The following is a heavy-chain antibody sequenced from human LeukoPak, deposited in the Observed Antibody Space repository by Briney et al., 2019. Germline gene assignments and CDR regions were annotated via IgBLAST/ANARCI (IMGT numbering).Heavy chain of an antibody. D-gene: IGHD1-26*01. J-gene: IGHJ3*02. Sequence: GGSLRLSCAASGFTFSSYSMNWVRQAPGKGLEWVSTINTGGTTTYYADSVKGRFSISRDNSKNALYLQMHSLRAEDTALYYCAKRSQGAFDIWGQGTMVIVSS. CDR3: AKRSQGAFDI. V-gene: IGHV3-23*05. CDR1: GFTFSSYS. CDR2: INTGGTTT.